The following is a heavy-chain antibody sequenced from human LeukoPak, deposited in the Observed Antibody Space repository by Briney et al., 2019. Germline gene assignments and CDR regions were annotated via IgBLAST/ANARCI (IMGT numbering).Heavy chain of an antibody. CDR3: ARQEGSGSYYTPHFDY. CDR1: GGSISSYY. Sequence: PSETLSLTCTVSGGSISSYYWSWIRQPAGKGLEWIGCIYTSGSTNYNPSLKSRVTMSVDTSKNQFSLKLSSVTAADTAVYYCARQEGSGSYYTPHFDYWGQGTLVTVSS. D-gene: IGHD3-10*01. CDR2: IYTSGST. V-gene: IGHV4-4*07. J-gene: IGHJ4*02.